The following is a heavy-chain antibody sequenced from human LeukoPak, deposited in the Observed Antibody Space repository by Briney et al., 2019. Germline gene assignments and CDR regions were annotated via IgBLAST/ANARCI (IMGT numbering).Heavy chain of an antibody. Sequence: PGGSLRLSGAASTFSFSNYEMNWVRQAPGQGLEWVSYISPTGYTIYYADSVKGRFTISRDSAKNSLYLQMSSLRAEDTAVYYCARVGYHGSGSFDYWGQGTLVTVSS. V-gene: IGHV3-48*03. J-gene: IGHJ4*02. CDR3: ARVGYHGSGSFDY. CDR1: TFSFSNYE. D-gene: IGHD3-10*01. CDR2: ISPTGYTI.